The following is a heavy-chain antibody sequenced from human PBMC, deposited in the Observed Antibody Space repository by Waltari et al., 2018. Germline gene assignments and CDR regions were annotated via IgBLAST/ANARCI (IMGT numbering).Heavy chain of an antibody. V-gene: IGHV4-34*01. Sequence: QVQLQQWGAGLLKPSETLSLTCAVYGGSFSGYYWSWIRQPPGKGLEWIGEINHSGSTNYNPSLKSRVTISVDTSKNQFSLKLSSVTAADTAVYYCARDRFLYYYYYYIDVWGKGTTVTVSS. CDR2: INHSGST. CDR1: GGSFSGYY. CDR3: ARDRFLYYYYYYIDV. D-gene: IGHD3-16*01. J-gene: IGHJ6*03.